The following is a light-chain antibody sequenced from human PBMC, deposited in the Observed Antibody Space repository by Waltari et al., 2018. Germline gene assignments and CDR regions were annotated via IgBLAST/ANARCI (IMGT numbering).Light chain of an antibody. CDR2: DDS. J-gene: IGLJ2*01. V-gene: IGLV3-21*02. CDR1: HIHHQI. CDR3: QVWDTSSGHVV. Sequence: SYVVTQPPSMSVAPGPTAKITCGGDHIHHQIVHCYQQKPGQAPVVVVYDDSDRPSEIPDRFSGSNSENTATLTITRVEAGDEADYYCQVWDTSSGHVVFGGGTELTVL.